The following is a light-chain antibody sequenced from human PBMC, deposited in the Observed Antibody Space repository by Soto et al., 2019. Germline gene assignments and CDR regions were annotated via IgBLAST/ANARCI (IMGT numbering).Light chain of an antibody. CDR1: QSVSNNY. Sequence: EIVLTQSPGTLSLSPGATATLSCRASQSVSNNYLAWFQQKSGQAPRLLIYGASSRATGIPDRFSGSGSGTDFTLTITRLEPEDFAVYYCHHYGKSPIYTFGPGTKVDFK. CDR2: GAS. V-gene: IGKV3-20*01. J-gene: IGKJ3*01. CDR3: HHYGKSPIYT.